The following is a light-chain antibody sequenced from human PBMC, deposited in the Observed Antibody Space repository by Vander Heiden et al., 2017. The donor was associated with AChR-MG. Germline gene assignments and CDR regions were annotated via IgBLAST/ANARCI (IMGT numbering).Light chain of an antibody. V-gene: IGLV2-8*01. CDR2: EVT. CDR1: SCDVGFYNY. CDR3: TSYARSDNVL. Sequence: QSALTQPPSASGSPRQSVTISCIGTSCDVGFYNYVSWPHQHPGKAPKLIIYEVTQRPSGVPDRFSGSMSGNTASLTVSGLHDEDEAVYFCTSYARSDNVLFGGGTKLTVL. J-gene: IGLJ2*01.